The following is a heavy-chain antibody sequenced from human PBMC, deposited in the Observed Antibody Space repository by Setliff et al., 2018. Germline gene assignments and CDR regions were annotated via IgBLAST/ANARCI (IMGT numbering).Heavy chain of an antibody. CDR3: ARDRSIAVAGTKYYYYMDV. J-gene: IGHJ6*03. Sequence: LRLSCAASGFTFSTYAMSWVRQAPGKGLEWVSTIYSGDRNTFYTDSVKGRFTIFRDGSKNTLFLHMTSLRAEDTAVYYRARDRSIAVAGTKYYYYMDVWGKGTTVTVSS. CDR2: IYSGDRNT. D-gene: IGHD6-19*01. V-gene: IGHV3-23*03. CDR1: GFTFSTYA.